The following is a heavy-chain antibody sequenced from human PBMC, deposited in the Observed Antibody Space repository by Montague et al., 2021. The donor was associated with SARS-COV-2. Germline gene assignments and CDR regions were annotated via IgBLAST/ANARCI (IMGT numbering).Heavy chain of an antibody. CDR3: ARGVVTSVAGFDS. Sequence: TRSLTGQVSGVGITSGEYFWTWIRQPPGKGPEWIGNIYSNGVTYHNPSLNSRPTMSTDTSTNQLSLTLTSVTAADTAVYYCARGVVTSVAGFDSWGQGTLVAVSS. J-gene: IGHJ4*02. D-gene: IGHD4-23*01. CDR2: IYSNGVT. CDR1: GVGITSGEYF. V-gene: IGHV4-30-4*01.